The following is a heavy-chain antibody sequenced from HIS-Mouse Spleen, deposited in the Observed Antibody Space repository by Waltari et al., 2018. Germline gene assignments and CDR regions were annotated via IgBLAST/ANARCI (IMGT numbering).Heavy chain of an antibody. CDR2: IIPIFGTA. CDR3: ARGVKTRNSGYWYFDL. CDR1: GGTFSSYD. J-gene: IGHJ2*01. D-gene: IGHD3-10*01. V-gene: IGHV1-69*01. Sequence: QVQLVQSGAEVKKPGSSVKVSCKASGGTFSSYDIRWVRQAPGQGLEWMGGIIPIFGTANYAQKFQVRVTITADESTSTAYMELSSLRSEDTAVYYCARGVKTRNSGYWYFDLWGRGTLVTVSS.